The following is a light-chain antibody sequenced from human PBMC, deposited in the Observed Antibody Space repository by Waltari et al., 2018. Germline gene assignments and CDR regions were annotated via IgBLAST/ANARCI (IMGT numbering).Light chain of an antibody. CDR1: QGIRND. CDR3: LQHNSYPPYP. J-gene: IGKJ2*01. Sequence: DIQMTQSASSLSASVGNRVTIDCRASQGIRNDLGWYQQKQGKSTKRLIYAASSLQSGVPSRFSGSGSRTEFTLTISSLQPEDFATYYCLQHNSYPPYPFGQGTKLEIK. CDR2: AAS. V-gene: IGKV1-17*01.